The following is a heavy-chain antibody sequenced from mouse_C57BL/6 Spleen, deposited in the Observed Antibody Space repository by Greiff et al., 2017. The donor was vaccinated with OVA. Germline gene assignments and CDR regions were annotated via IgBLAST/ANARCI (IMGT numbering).Heavy chain of an antibody. CDR2: IYPGGGYT. Sequence: QVQLQQSGAELIRPGTSVKMSCKASGYTFTNYWIGWAKQRPGHGLEWIGDIYPGGGYTNYNEKFKGKATLTADKSSSTAYMQFSSLTSEDSAIYYCARRITAQATGFDYWGQGTTLTVSS. V-gene: IGHV1-63*01. CDR3: ARRITAQATGFDY. J-gene: IGHJ2*01. D-gene: IGHD3-2*02. CDR1: GYTFTNYW.